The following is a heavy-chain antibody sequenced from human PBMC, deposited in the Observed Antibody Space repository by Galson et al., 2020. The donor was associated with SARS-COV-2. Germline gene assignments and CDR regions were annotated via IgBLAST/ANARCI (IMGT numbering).Heavy chain of an antibody. D-gene: IGHD5-12*01. CDR1: EYSFTSYW. V-gene: IGHV5-51*01. Sequence: KIGESLKISCKASEYSFTSYWIGWVRQMPGKGLEWMGIIYPGDSDTRYGPSFQGQVTISAGKSTSNVYLQWSSLKASDTATYFCARHLGSGPTVFYYWGQGTPVTVSS. CDR3: ARHLGSGPTVFYY. CDR2: IYPGDSDT. J-gene: IGHJ4*02.